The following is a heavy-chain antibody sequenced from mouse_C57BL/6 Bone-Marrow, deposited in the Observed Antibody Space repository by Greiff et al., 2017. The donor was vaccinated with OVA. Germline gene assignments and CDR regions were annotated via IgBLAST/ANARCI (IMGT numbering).Heavy chain of an antibody. D-gene: IGHD4-1*01. CDR2: INPSSGYT. J-gene: IGHJ2*01. CDR3: ARRWGFLDY. Sequence: QVQLQQSGAELAKPGASVKLSCKASGYTFTSYWMHWVKQRPGQGLEWIGYINPSSGYTKYNQKFKSKATLTVDKSSSTAYMQLSSLTSEDSAVYYCARRWGFLDYWGQGTTLTVSS. CDR1: GYTFTSYW. V-gene: IGHV1-7*01.